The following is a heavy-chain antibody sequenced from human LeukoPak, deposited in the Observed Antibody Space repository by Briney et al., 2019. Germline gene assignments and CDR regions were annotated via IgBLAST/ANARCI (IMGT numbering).Heavy chain of an antibody. D-gene: IGHD1-20*01. CDR2: INHDGSSK. Sequence: PSGGSLRLSCAASGFSFSSDGIHWVRQAPGKGLEWLANINHDGSSKYYADSVRGRFTVSRDNSKNTLYLEMSSLRAEDTAVYFCAKGITGNSFYFGYWGQGTLVTVSS. CDR1: GFSFSSDG. V-gene: IGHV3-30*02. J-gene: IGHJ4*02. CDR3: AKGITGNSFYFGY.